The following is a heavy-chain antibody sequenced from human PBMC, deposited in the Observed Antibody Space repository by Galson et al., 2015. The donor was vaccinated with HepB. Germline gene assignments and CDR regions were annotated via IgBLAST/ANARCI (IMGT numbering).Heavy chain of an antibody. Sequence: SEPLSLTCAVYGGSFSGYYWSWIRQPPGKGLEWIGEINHSGSTNYNPSLKSRVTISVDTSKNQFSLKLSSVTAADTAVYYCARGPFYYDSSGYYSLRGRCFDYWGQGTLVTVSS. CDR1: GGSFSGYY. J-gene: IGHJ4*02. CDR2: INHSGST. CDR3: ARGPFYYDSSGYYSLRGRCFDY. V-gene: IGHV4-34*01. D-gene: IGHD3-22*01.